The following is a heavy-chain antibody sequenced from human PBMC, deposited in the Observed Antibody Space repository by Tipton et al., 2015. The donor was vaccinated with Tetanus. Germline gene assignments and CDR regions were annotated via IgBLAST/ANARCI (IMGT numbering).Heavy chain of an antibody. CDR1: GGSFTGYY. Sequence: TLSLTCGVYGGSFTGYYWSWIRQSLGKGLEYIGEINPSGSTNYNPSLKSRVTISVDTSKNQFSLKLSSVTAADTAVYYCARDIEEVGATKYFDYGGQRTLVTVSS. J-gene: IGHJ4*02. D-gene: IGHD1-26*01. CDR2: INPSGST. CDR3: ARDIEEVGATKYFDY. V-gene: IGHV4-34*01.